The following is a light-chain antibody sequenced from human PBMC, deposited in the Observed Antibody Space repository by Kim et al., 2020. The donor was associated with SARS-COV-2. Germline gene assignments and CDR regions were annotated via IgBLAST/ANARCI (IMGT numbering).Light chain of an antibody. CDR3: QNYNGAPWT. CDR1: QGISNY. Sequence: VGDRGTITCRADQGISNYLAWYQQRPGKAPKLLVYAASALHSGVPSRFSGRKSGTHFTLTISSLQPEDFATYYCQNYNGAPWTFDQGAKVDIK. V-gene: IGKV1-27*01. J-gene: IGKJ1*01. CDR2: AAS.